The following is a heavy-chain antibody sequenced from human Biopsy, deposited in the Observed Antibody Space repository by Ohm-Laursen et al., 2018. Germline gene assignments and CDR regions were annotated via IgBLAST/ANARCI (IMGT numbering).Heavy chain of an antibody. J-gene: IGHJ6*02. CDR2: IIPNFGTA. CDR3: AMNFGGGSQGSYYHYGMDV. Sequence: GSSVKVSCKVSGISISSYAISWVRQAPGQGLEWMGGIIPNFGTADYTQKFQGRVTITADEYKNTAYMDLNSLRSDDTAVYYCAMNFGGGSQGSYYHYGMDVWGQGTTVIVSS. D-gene: IGHD2-21*01. V-gene: IGHV1-69*01. CDR1: GISISSYA.